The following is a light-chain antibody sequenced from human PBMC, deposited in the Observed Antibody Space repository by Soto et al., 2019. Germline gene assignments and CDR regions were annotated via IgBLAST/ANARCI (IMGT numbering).Light chain of an antibody. CDR2: AAS. J-gene: IGKJ1*01. CDR3: LQVKSFPRP. Sequence: DIQMTQSPSSVSASVGDRVTITCRASQDINNRLAWFQQRPGRAPKYLIQAASILQSGFPSRFSGSGSVTDFTLTINGLQPEDLATYYCLQVKSFPRPFGQGTNVELK. V-gene: IGKV1-12*01. CDR1: QDINNR.